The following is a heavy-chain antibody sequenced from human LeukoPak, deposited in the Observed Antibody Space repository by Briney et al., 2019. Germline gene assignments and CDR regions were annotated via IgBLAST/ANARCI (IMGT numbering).Heavy chain of an antibody. CDR2: IKQDGSEK. CDR3: ARDRSSSFY. J-gene: IGHJ4*02. Sequence: PGGSLRLSCSPSGFTFSTSWMTWVRQAPGKGLEWVANIKQDGSEKYYEDSVKGRFTISRDNANNSLYLQMNSLRADDTAMYYCARDRSSSFYWGQGTLVTVSS. CDR1: GFTFSTSW. V-gene: IGHV3-7*05. D-gene: IGHD6-6*01.